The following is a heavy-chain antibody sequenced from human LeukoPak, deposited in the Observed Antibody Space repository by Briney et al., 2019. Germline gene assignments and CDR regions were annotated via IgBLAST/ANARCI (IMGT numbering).Heavy chain of an antibody. Sequence: SETLSLTCAVYGGSFSGYYWSWIRQPPGKGLEWIGEINHSGSTNYNPSLKSRVTISVDTSKNQFSLKLSSVTAADTAVYYCARHMVSGWYVPSGYWGQGTLVTVSS. D-gene: IGHD6-19*01. V-gene: IGHV4-34*01. J-gene: IGHJ4*02. CDR3: ARHMVSGWYVPSGY. CDR1: GGSFSGYY. CDR2: INHSGST.